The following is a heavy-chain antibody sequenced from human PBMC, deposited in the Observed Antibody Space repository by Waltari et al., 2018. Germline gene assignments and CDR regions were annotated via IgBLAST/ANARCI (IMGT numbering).Heavy chain of an antibody. J-gene: IGHJ5*02. CDR3: ARATPDLRVRGVSRRRFDP. V-gene: IGHV4-34*01. CDR1: GGSFSGCY. D-gene: IGHD3-10*01. Sequence: QVQLQQWGAGLLKPSETLSLTCAVSGGSFSGCYWSWIRQPPGKGLEWIGEISHSGNTNHNPSLKSRVTISVDTSKTQFSVRLTSVTTADTATYFCARATPDLRVRGVSRRRFDPWGQGTLVTVSS. CDR2: ISHSGNT.